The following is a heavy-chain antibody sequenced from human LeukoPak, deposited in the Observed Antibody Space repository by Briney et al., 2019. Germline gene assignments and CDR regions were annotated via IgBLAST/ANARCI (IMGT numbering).Heavy chain of an antibody. D-gene: IGHD3-16*01. Sequence: SQTLSLTCTVSGDSISSDTYYWSWIRQHPGKGLEWIGYIFYSGTTYYNPSLKSRVTISVDTSKNQFSLKLSSVTAADTAVYYCAKNQGWGTFSAWDQGTLVTVSS. J-gene: IGHJ5*02. CDR3: AKNQGWGTFSA. CDR2: IFYSGTT. V-gene: IGHV4-31*03. CDR1: GDSISSDTYY.